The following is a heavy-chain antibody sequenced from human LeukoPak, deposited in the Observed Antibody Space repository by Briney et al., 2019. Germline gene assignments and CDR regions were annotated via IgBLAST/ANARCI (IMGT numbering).Heavy chain of an antibody. CDR3: ARDEEFGELQD. CDR2: IYYSGST. J-gene: IGHJ4*02. D-gene: IGHD3-10*01. V-gene: IGHV4-59*01. CDR1: GGSISSYY. Sequence: SETLSLTCTVSGGSISSYYWSWIRQPPGKGLEWIGYIYYSGSTNYNPSLKSRVTISVDTSKNQFSLKLSSVTAADTAVYYCARDEEFGELQDWGQGTLVTVSS.